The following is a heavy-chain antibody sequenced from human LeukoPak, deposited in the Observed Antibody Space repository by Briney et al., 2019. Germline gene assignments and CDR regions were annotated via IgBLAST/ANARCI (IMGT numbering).Heavy chain of an antibody. CDR3: ARDIGSDSRGY. D-gene: IGHD2-21*02. Sequence: GSLRLSCAASGCTFSSYSMNWVRQAPGKGLEWVSYISSSSSTIYYADSVKGRFTISRDNAKNSLYLQMNSLRAEDTAVYYCARDIGSDSRGYWGQGTLVTVSS. V-gene: IGHV3-48*01. J-gene: IGHJ4*02. CDR2: ISSSSSTI. CDR1: GCTFSSYS.